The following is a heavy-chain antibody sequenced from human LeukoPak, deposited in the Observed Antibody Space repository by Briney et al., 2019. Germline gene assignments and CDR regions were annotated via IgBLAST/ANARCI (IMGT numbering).Heavy chain of an antibody. CDR1: GGSISSHY. CDR2: IYYSGST. CDR3: ARDNYYMDV. V-gene: IGHV4-59*11. Sequence: SETLSLTCTVSGGSISSHYWSWIRQPPGKGLEWIGYIYYSGSTNYNPSLKSRVTISVDTSKNQFSLKLSSVTAAVTAVYYCARDNYYMDVWGKGTTVTVSS. J-gene: IGHJ6*03.